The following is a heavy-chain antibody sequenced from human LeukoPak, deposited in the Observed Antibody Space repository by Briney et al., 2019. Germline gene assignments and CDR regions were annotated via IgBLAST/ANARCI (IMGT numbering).Heavy chain of an antibody. V-gene: IGHV3-7*01. CDR2: IKQEGSER. CDR1: GFTFSSHW. J-gene: IGHJ4*02. D-gene: IGHD3-22*01. CDR3: ARDSGRRGESESGYSYY. Sequence: GGSLRLSCAASGFTFSSHWMSWFRQAPGKGLEWVANIKQEGSERYYVDSVKGRFTISRDNAKNSLYLQTSSLRGEDTAVYYCARDSGRRGESESGYSYYWGQGTLVTVSS.